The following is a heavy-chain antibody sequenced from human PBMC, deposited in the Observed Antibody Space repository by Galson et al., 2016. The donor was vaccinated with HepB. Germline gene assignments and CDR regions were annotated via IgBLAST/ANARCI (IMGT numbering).Heavy chain of an antibody. CDR3: AKRYDTPGYYYIDS. J-gene: IGHJ4*02. Sequence: SLRLSCATSGFTFNKYMLNWVRQAPGKGLEWVSAIGGTGGDTYYADSVKGRFTISRDNSKNTLYLQVNSLRAEDTAVYYCAKRYDTPGYYYIDSWGQGTLVTVSS. D-gene: IGHD3-22*01. V-gene: IGHV3-23*01. CDR1: GFTFNKYM. CDR2: IGGTGGDT.